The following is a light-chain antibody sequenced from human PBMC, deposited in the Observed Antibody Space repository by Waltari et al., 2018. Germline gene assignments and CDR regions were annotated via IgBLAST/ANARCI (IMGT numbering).Light chain of an antibody. Sequence: QSVLTQPPSASGTPGQRVTISCSGSSSNIESNSVNWYQQLPGTAPKLLIYRNNHRPSGVPARFSGSKSDTSASLAISGLQSDDEADYYCATWDDSLNGVVFGGGTRLTVL. CDR1: SSNIESNS. CDR3: ATWDDSLNGVV. CDR2: RNN. J-gene: IGLJ2*01. V-gene: IGLV1-44*01.